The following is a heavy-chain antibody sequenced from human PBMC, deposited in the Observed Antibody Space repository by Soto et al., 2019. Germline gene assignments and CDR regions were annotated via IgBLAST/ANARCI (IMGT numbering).Heavy chain of an antibody. V-gene: IGHV4-30-4*01. J-gene: IGHJ5*02. Sequence: SETLSLTCTVSGGSISSGDYYWSWIRQPPGKGLEWIGYIYYSGSTYYNPSLKSRVTISVDTSKNQFSLKLSSVTAADTAVYYCARDRPYYDILTGPSVFDPWGQGTLVTVSS. CDR2: IYYSGST. D-gene: IGHD3-9*01. CDR1: GGSISSGDYY. CDR3: ARDRPYYDILTGPSVFDP.